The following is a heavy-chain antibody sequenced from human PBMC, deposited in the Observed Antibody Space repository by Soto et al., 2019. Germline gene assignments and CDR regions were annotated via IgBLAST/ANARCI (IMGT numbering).Heavy chain of an antibody. CDR1: GGSISSGDYY. J-gene: IGHJ6*02. CDR3: ARAYYDILTGQPRGYYYYGMDV. CDR2: IYYSGST. D-gene: IGHD3-9*01. Sequence: KPSETLSLTCTVSGGSISSGDYYWSWIRQPPGKGLEWIGYIYYSGSTYYNPSLKSRVTISVDTSKNQFSLKLSSVTAADTAVYYCARAYYDILTGQPRGYYYYGMDVWGQGTTVTVSS. V-gene: IGHV4-30-4*01.